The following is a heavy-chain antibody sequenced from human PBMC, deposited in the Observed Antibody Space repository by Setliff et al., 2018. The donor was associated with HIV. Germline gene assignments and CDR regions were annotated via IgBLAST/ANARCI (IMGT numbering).Heavy chain of an antibody. V-gene: IGHV1-8*02. D-gene: IGHD2-2*01. J-gene: IGHJ3*02. CDR3: VVPAATGAPDAFDI. CDR1: GYSFSSYD. Sequence: VASVKVSCKASGYSFSSYDINWVRQATGQGLEWMGWMNPNSGHTGYAQKFQGRVTMTRNTSITTAYMALSSLRSEDTAVYYCVVPAATGAPDAFDIWGQGTMVTVSS. CDR2: MNPNSGHT.